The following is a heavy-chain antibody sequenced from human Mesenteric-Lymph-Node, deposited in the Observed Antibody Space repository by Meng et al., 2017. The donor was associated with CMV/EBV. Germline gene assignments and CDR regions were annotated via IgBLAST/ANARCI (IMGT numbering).Heavy chain of an antibody. V-gene: IGHV4-59*12. J-gene: IGHJ3*02. CDR1: GGSLSNYY. CDR2: IHSIGTT. Sequence: GSLRLSCRVSGGSLSNYYWTWIRHSPGKGLEWIGWIHSIGTTSFNPSLKSRVTISVDTSKNQFSLKLSSVTAADTAVYYCAAGGYCSSTSCPEVAFDIWGQGTMVTVSS. CDR3: AAGGYCSSTSCPEVAFDI. D-gene: IGHD2-2*01.